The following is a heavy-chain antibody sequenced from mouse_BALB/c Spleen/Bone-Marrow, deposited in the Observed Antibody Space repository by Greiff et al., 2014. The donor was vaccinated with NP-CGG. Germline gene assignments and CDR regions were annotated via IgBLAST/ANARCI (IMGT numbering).Heavy chain of an antibody. J-gene: IGHJ3*01. CDR2: IDPAKGNT. CDR3: ARNYPFAY. CDR1: GFNIKDSY. Sequence: EVMLVESGAELVKPGASVKLSCTASGFNIKDSYLHWVKQRSEQGLDWIGRIDPAKGNTNYDPKFQGKATITADTSSNTAYLQLSSLTSEDTAVYFCARNYPFAYWGQGTLVTVSA. D-gene: IGHD2-1*01. V-gene: IGHV14-3*02.